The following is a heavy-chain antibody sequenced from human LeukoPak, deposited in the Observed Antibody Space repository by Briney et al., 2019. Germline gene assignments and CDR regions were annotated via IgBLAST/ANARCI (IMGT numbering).Heavy chain of an antibody. Sequence: GGSLRLSCAASGFTFSSYSMNWVRQAPGKGLEWVSLISGSGGGTYYADSVKGRFTISRDNSKNTLYLQMNSLRAEDTAIYYCARSPLDTSMTIYFDKWGLGTLVTVSS. J-gene: IGHJ4*02. V-gene: IGHV3-23*01. CDR3: ARSPLDTSMTIYFDK. CDR1: GFTFSSYS. D-gene: IGHD3-22*01. CDR2: ISGSGGGT.